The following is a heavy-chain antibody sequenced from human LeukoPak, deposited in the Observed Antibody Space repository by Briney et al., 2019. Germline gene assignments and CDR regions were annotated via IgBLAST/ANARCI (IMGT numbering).Heavy chain of an antibody. J-gene: IGHJ4*02. Sequence: GGSLRLSCAASGFTFSSYSMNWVRQAPGKGLEWVSYISSSSSTIYYADSVKGRFTISRENSKNTLYLQMNSLRAEDTAVYYCAKFYGISVVLMVYAVAAAGPVDYWGQGTLVTVSS. CDR2: ISSSSSTI. CDR1: GFTFSSYS. V-gene: IGHV3-48*01. CDR3: AKFYGISVVLMVYAVAAAGPVDY. D-gene: IGHD2-8*01.